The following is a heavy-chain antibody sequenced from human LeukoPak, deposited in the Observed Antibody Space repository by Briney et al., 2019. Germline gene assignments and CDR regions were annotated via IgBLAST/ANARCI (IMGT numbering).Heavy chain of an antibody. CDR2: IYYSGST. J-gene: IGHJ1*01. CDR1: GGSISNGDHY. V-gene: IGHV4-61*08. CDR3: ANIKLVGATEYFQH. D-gene: IGHD1-26*01. Sequence: SETLSLTCTVSGGSISNGDHYWSWIRQHPGKGLEWIGHIYYSGSTNYNPSLKSRVTISVDTSKNQFSLKLSSVTAADTAVYYCANIKLVGATEYFQHWGQGTLVTVSS.